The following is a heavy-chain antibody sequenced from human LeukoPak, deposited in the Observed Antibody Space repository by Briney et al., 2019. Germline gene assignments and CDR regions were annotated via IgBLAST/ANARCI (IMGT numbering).Heavy chain of an antibody. CDR3: ASDTVVVPAAENEGYFDY. J-gene: IGHJ4*02. CDR1: GFTFSSYG. D-gene: IGHD2-2*01. CDR2: ISYDGSNK. Sequence: PGGSLRLSCAASGFTFSSYGMHWVRQAPGKGLEWVAVISYDGSNKYYADSVKGRFTISRDNSKNTLYLQMNSLRAEDTAVYYCASDTVVVPAAENEGYFDYWGQGTLVTVSS. V-gene: IGHV3-30-3*01.